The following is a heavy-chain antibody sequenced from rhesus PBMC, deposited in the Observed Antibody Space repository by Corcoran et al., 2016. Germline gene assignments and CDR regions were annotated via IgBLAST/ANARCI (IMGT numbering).Heavy chain of an antibody. V-gene: IGHV4-76*01. Sequence: QVQLQESVPGLVKPSETLSLPCAVSGGSISGGYDWSWISQPPGQGMEWMGYSYGRSESTNDNPARKNGGPIAKETSKNQVHLKRSSVTAADTAVYYCARRGDYYSGSLYDYGVDSWGQGVVVTVSS. J-gene: IGHJ6*01. D-gene: IGHD3-16*01. CDR2: SYGRSEST. CDR3: ARRGDYYSGSLYDYGVDS. CDR1: GGSISGGYD.